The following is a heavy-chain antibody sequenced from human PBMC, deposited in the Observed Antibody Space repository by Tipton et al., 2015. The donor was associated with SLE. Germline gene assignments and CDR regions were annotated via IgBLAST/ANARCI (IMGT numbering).Heavy chain of an antibody. D-gene: IGHD1-26*01. V-gene: IGHV4-61*02. J-gene: IGHJ4*02. CDR3: ARLYSGLDY. CDR2: IYTSGTT. CDR1: GGSITSETYY. Sequence: TLSLTCTVSGGSITSETYYWNWIRQPAGKGLEWIGRIYTSGTTNYNPSLKSRVTISVDTSKNQISLNLSSVTAADTAVYYCARLYSGLDYWGQGTLVTVSS.